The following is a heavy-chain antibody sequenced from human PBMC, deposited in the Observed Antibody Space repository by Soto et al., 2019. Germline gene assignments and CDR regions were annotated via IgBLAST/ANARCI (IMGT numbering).Heavy chain of an antibody. J-gene: IGHJ4*02. CDR3: ASYRGALYFES. D-gene: IGHD3-16*01. V-gene: IGHV4-59*01. CDR2: VFYGGT. CDR1: GRSMSSNY. Sequence: LSLTCSVSGRSMSSNYWSWIRQSPDKGLEWLGYVFYGGTDYNPSLGGRVSMSVETSKSQFSLKLTSVAVADTAVYYCASYRGALYFESWGPGILVTVSS.